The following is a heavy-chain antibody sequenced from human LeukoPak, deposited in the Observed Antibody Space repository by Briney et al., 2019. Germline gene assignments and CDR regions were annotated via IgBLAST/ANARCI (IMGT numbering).Heavy chain of an antibody. CDR2: IYSSGGT. J-gene: IGHJ1*01. CDR3: ARHGSTYSGSPRIFLQH. CDR1: GYSISSGYY. D-gene: IGHD1-26*01. Sequence: PSETLSLTCAVSGYSISSGYYWGWIRQPPGKGLEWIGDIYSSGGTNYNPSLKSRVTISVDTSKKQFSLKLSSVTAADTAVYYCARHGSTYSGSPRIFLQHWGQGTLVTVSS. V-gene: IGHV4-38-2*01.